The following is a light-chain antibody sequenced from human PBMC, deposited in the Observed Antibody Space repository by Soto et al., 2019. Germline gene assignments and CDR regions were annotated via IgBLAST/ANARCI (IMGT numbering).Light chain of an antibody. CDR3: QEYDDWNT. Sequence: EIVMTQSPATLSVSPGERVTLSCRASQSVSSNLAWYQQKPGQAPRLLIYGASTRATGIPARFSGSGSGTEFTLTITSLQSEDFAVYFCQEYDDWNTFGQGTKLEIK. CDR1: QSVSSN. J-gene: IGKJ2*01. V-gene: IGKV3-15*01. CDR2: GAS.